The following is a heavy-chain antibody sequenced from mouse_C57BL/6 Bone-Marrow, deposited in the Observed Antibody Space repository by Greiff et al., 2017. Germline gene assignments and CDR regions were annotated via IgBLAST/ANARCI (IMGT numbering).Heavy chain of an antibody. CDR1: GFNIKDDY. J-gene: IGHJ2*01. D-gene: IGHD1-1*01. CDR3: TYYGSVPHFDY. V-gene: IGHV14-4*01. CDR2: IYPENGDT. Sequence: VQLKQSGAELVRPGASVKLSCTASGFNIKDDYMHWVKQRPEHGLEWIGWIYPENGDTEYASKFQGKATITADTSSNTAYLQLSSLTSEDTAVYYCTYYGSVPHFDYWGTGTTLTVSS.